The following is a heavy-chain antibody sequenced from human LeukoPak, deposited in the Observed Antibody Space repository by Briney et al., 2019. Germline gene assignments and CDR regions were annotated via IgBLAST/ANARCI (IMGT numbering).Heavy chain of an antibody. V-gene: IGHV4-34*01. CDR3: ARDGSSGWGVWNYYYYMDV. Sequence: SETLSLTCAVYGGSFSGYYWSWIRQPPGKGLEWIGEINHSGSTNYNPSLKSRVTISVDTSKNQFSLKLSSVTAADTAVYYCARDGSSGWGVWNYYYYMDVWGKGTTVTISS. D-gene: IGHD6-19*01. J-gene: IGHJ6*03. CDR1: GGSFSGYY. CDR2: INHSGST.